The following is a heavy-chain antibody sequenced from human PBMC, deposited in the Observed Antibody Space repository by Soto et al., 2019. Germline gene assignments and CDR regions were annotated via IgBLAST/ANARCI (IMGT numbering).Heavy chain of an antibody. Sequence: ASVKVSCKASGGTFSSYAISWVRQAPGQGLEWMGGIIPIFGTANYAQKFQGRVTITADESTSTAYMELSSLRSEDTAVYYCARGLITPHYFDYWGQGTLVTVSS. D-gene: IGHD3-22*01. CDR3: ARGLITPHYFDY. CDR1: GGTFSSYA. V-gene: IGHV1-69*13. J-gene: IGHJ4*02. CDR2: IIPIFGTA.